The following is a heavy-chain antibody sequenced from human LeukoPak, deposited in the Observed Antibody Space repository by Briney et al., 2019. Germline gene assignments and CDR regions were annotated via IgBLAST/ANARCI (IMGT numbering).Heavy chain of an antibody. D-gene: IGHD3-9*01. CDR2: INHSGST. V-gene: IGHV4-34*01. J-gene: IGHJ5*02. CDR1: GGSFSGYY. Sequence: SETLSLTCAVYGGSFSGYYWSWIRQPPGKGLEWIEEINHSGSTNYNPSLKSRVTITVDTSKNQFSLKLSSVTAADTAVYYCARGGWQPVLRYFDAGTQTNWFDPWGQGTLVTVSS. CDR3: ARGGWQPVLRYFDAGTQTNWFDP.